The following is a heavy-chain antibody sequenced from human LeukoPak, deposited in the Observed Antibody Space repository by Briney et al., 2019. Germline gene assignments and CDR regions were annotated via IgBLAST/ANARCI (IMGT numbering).Heavy chain of an antibody. J-gene: IGHJ6*02. V-gene: IGHV3-9*01. CDR2: ISWNSGSI. CDR3: AKEGYCSSTSCYYGMDV. D-gene: IGHD2-2*01. CDR1: GFTFDDYA. Sequence: GRSLRLSCAASGFTFDDYAMHWVRQAPGKGLEWVSGISWNSGSIGYADSVKGRFTISRDNAKNFLYLQMNSLRAEDTALYYCAKEGYCSSTSCYYGMDVWGQGTTVTVSS.